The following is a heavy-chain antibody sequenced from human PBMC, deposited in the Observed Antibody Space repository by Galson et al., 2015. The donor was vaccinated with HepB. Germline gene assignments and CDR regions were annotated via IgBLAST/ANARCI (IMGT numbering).Heavy chain of an antibody. CDR2: ISSGSNTI. CDR3: ARDMYDDYSFDY. D-gene: IGHD4-11*01. J-gene: IGHJ4*02. V-gene: IGHV3-48*02. Sequence: SLRLSCAASGFTFSTYRLNWVRQAPGKGLEWISYISSGSNTIYYADSVKGRFTISRDNAKNSLYLQMNSLRDEDTAVYYCARDMYDDYSFDYWGQGTLVTVSS. CDR1: GFTFSTYR.